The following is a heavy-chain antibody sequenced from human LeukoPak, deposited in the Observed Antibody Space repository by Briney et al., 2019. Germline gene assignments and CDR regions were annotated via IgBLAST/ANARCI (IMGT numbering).Heavy chain of an antibody. Sequence: ASVKVSCKASGYTFTSYGISWVRQAPGQGLEWMGWISAYNGNTNYAQKLQGRVTMTTDTSTSTAYMELRSLRSDDTAVYYCAAETKIVVARLYWGQGTLVTVSS. CDR1: GYTFTSYG. CDR2: ISAYNGNT. V-gene: IGHV1-18*01. D-gene: IGHD2-21*01. CDR3: AAETKIVVARLY. J-gene: IGHJ4*02.